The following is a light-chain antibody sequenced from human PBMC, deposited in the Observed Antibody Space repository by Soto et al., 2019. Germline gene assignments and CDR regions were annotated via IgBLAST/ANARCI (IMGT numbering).Light chain of an antibody. J-gene: IGLJ3*02. V-gene: IGLV2-14*01. CDR2: AVS. CDR1: SSDVGGYNY. Sequence: QSALTQPRSVFGSPGQSVTISCTGTSSDVGGYNYVSWHQQHPGKAPKLIIYAVSNRPSGVSSRFSGSKSGNTASLTISGLQAEDEADYYCNSYTTGSTKFGGGTKLTVL. CDR3: NSYTTGSTK.